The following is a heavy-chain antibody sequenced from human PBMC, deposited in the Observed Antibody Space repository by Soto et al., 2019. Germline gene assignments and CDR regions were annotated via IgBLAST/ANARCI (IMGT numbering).Heavy chain of an antibody. D-gene: IGHD1-26*01. CDR3: ARGTWEVDY. V-gene: IGHV3-21*01. CDR1: GFTFSSYS. CDR2: ISSSSSYI. J-gene: IGHJ4*02. Sequence: GESLKISCAASGFTFSSYSMNWVRQAPGKGLEWVSSISSSSSYIYYADSVKGRFTISRDNAKNSLYLQMNSLRAEDTAVYYCARGTWEVDYWGQGTLVTVSS.